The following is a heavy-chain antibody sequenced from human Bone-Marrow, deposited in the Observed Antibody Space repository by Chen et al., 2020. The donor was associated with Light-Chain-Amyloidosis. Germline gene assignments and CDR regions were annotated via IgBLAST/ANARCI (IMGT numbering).Heavy chain of an antibody. CDR3: ANSRESSGTNYYWFDP. CDR2: ISGSGGSR. J-gene: IGHJ5*02. CDR1: GFAFSSYA. V-gene: IGHV3-23*04. D-gene: IGHD2-2*01. Sequence: EVQLVESGGGLLQRGGSLRLSCAASGFAFSSYAMSWVRQAPGKGLEWVSTISGSGGSRYYGDSVKGRLTISRDNSRNTLYLQMNSLRAEDTAVYFCANSRESSGTNYYWFDPWGQGTLVTVSS.